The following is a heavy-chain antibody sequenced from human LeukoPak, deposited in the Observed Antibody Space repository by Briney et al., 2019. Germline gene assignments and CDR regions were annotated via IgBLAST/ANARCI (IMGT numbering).Heavy chain of an antibody. CDR2: ITYSSSTI. J-gene: IGHJ5*02. CDR1: GFTFSSYS. D-gene: IGHD6-13*01. V-gene: IGHV3-48*01. CDR3: AGSSWYGGFDP. Sequence: PGGSLRLSCAASGFTFSSYSMNWVRQAPGKGLEWFSYITYSSSTIYYADSVKGRFTISRDNSKNTLYLQMNSLRAEDTALYYCAGSSWYGGFDPWGQGTLVTVSS.